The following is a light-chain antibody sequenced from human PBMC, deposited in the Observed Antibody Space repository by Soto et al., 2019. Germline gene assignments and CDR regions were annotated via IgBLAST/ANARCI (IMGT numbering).Light chain of an antibody. CDR2: TND. CDR3: ATWDDSVYV. CDR1: TSNIGTNT. J-gene: IGLJ1*01. Sequence: QSVLTQPPSVSGTPGQMVTISCSGSTSNIGTNTVNWFQHLPGTAPKLLIYTNDQRPSGVPDRFSGSRSGTSASLAISGLQSEDEADYYCATWDDSVYVFGTGTKVTVL. V-gene: IGLV1-44*01.